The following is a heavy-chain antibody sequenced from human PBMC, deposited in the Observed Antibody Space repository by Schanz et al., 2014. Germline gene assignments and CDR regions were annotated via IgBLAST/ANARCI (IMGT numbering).Heavy chain of an antibody. J-gene: IGHJ3*02. CDR2: IGTSGGT. CDR1: GLIFSNYV. CDR3: AKGRFGELSAFDI. D-gene: IGHD3-10*01. Sequence: EVQLLESGGGLVQPGGSLKLSCAASGLIFSNYVMSWVRQAPGKGLEWVSTIGTSGGTNYAESVKGRFTISRDNSKNTLYLQMKSLRAEDTAVYYCAKGRFGELSAFDIWGQGTMVTVSS. V-gene: IGHV3-23*01.